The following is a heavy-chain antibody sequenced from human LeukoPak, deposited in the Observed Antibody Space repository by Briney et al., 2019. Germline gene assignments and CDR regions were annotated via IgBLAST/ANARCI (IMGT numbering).Heavy chain of an antibody. CDR2: INHGGST. CDR1: GGSFSGYY. CDR3: ARDPRGLWFGEIPFDY. Sequence: PSETLSLTCAVYGGSFSGYYWSWIRQPPGKGLEWIGEINHGGSTNYNPSLKSRVTISVDTSKNQFSLKLSSVTAADTAVYYCARDPRGLWFGEIPFDYWGQGTLVTVSS. J-gene: IGHJ4*02. V-gene: IGHV4-34*01. D-gene: IGHD3-10*01.